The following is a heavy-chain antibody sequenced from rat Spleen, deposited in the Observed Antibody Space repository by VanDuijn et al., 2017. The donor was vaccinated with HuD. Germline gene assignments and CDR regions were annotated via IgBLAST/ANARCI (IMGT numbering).Heavy chain of an antibody. CDR2: ISTGGGNT. J-gene: IGHJ2*01. D-gene: IGHD1-8*01. CDR1: GFTSSDYD. Sequence: EVQLVESGGGLMQPGRSLKLSCAVSGFTSSDYDMAWVRQAPTKGLEWVASISTGGGNTYYRDSVKGRFTISRDNAKSTLYLQMDSLRSEDTATYYCARHRYKRTVAAVDYWGQGVMVTVSS. V-gene: IGHV5-25*01. CDR3: ARHRYKRTVAAVDY.